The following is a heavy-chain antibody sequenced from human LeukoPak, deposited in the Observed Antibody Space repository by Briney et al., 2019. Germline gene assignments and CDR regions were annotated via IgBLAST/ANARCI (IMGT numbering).Heavy chain of an antibody. Sequence: SETLSLTCTVSGGSISSGSYYWSWIRQPAGKGLEWIGYIYYSGSTNYNPSLKSRATISVDTSINQFSLKLNSLTAADTAIYYCARGTPRFDSWSQGTMVTVS. CDR2: IYYSGST. D-gene: IGHD2-15*01. J-gene: IGHJ3*01. CDR1: GGSISSGSYY. CDR3: ARGTPRFDS. V-gene: IGHV4-61*10.